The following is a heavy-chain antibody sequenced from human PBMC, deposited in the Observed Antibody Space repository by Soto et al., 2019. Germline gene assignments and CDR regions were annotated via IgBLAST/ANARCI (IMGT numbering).Heavy chain of an antibody. D-gene: IGHD3-3*01. Sequence: PSETLSLTCTVSGGSISSGGYYWSWIRQHPGKGLEWIGYIYYSGSTYYNPSLKSRVTISVDTSKNQFSLKLSSVTAADTAVYYCARDLGHYDFSWVYYMDVWGKGTTVTVSS. CDR3: ARDLGHYDFSWVYYMDV. V-gene: IGHV4-61*08. CDR1: GGSISSGGYY. J-gene: IGHJ6*03. CDR2: IYYSGST.